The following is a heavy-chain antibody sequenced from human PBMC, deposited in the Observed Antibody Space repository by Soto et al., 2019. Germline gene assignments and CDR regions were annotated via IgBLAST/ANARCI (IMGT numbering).Heavy chain of an antibody. D-gene: IGHD1-26*01. CDR1: GDTSSNYG. J-gene: IGHJ6*02. Sequence: GASVKVSCKASGDTSSNYGVSWVRQAPGQGLEWMGGILPVFGTTTYARNFQGRITITADKSTSTVYMELTSLRSDDTATYYCARDPDEVVGTDYHYYGMDVWDQGATVTVS. V-gene: IGHV1-69*06. CDR2: ILPVFGTT. CDR3: ARDPDEVVGTDYHYYGMDV.